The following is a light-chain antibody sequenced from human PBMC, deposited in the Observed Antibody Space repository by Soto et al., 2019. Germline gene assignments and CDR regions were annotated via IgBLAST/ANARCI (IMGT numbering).Light chain of an antibody. J-gene: IGKJ5*01. CDR1: QNINNY. CDR3: QQYENLPT. V-gene: IGKV1-33*01. Sequence: DIQMPQSPSSLSELVADRATTTCQASQNINNYLNWYQQKPGRAPKLLIYDASNLEAGVPSRFRGSGSGTDFTFTISRLQPEDIATYYCQQYENLPTFGKGTQLEIK. CDR2: DAS.